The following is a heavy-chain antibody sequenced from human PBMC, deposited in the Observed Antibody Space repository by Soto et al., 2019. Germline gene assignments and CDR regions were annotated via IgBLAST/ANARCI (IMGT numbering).Heavy chain of an antibody. J-gene: IGHJ3*02. D-gene: IGHD3-3*01. CDR3: ARGRPTYYDFWSGPYDAFDI. CDR1: GGTFSSYA. V-gene: IGHV1-69*13. CDR2: IIPIFGTA. Sequence: GASVKVSCKASGGTFSSYAISWLRQAPGQGLEWMGGIIPIFGTANYAQKFQGRVTITADESTSTAYMELSSLRSEDTAVYYCARGRPTYYDFWSGPYDAFDIWGQGTMVTVSS.